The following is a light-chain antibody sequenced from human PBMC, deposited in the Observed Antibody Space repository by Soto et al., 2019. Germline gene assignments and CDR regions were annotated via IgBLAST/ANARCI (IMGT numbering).Light chain of an antibody. CDR2: EVT. V-gene: IGLV2-8*01. Sequence: QSVLTQPPSASGSPGQSVTISCTGTSSDVGGFNFVSWYQHHPGKAPKLMIYEVTKRPSGVPDRFSGSKSANTASLTVSGLQAEDEADYYCSSYAGGNNWVFGGGTKRTVL. J-gene: IGLJ3*02. CDR3: SSYAGGNNWV. CDR1: SSDVGGFNF.